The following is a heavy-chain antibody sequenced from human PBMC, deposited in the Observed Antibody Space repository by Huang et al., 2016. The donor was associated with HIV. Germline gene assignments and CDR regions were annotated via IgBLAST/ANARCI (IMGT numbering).Heavy chain of an antibody. Sequence: QVQLVQSGAEVKKPGSSVKVSCKASGGTFSSYAISWVRQAPGQGLAWMGGIIPIVGTANYAQKVQGRVTITAYESTSTAYMELSSLRSEDTAVYYCARVESRRYYDSSGYYYWGQGTLVTVSS. V-gene: IGHV1-69*01. D-gene: IGHD3-22*01. CDR1: GGTFSSYA. CDR3: ARVESRRYYDSSGYYY. CDR2: IIPIVGTA. J-gene: IGHJ4*02.